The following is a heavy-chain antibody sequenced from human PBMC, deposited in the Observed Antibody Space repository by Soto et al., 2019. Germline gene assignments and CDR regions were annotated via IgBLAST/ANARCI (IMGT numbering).Heavy chain of an antibody. D-gene: IGHD5-12*01. V-gene: IGHV4-31*03. CDR1: GGSISSGGHY. CDR3: ARYPLGGFDAFDV. Sequence: SETLSLTCSVSGGSISSGGHYWGWIRQHPVKGLEWIGYIYYSGSTYYNPSLKSRVSISIHSSKKQFSLKLNSVTAADTAMYYCARYPLGGFDAFDVWGQGTLVTVSS. CDR2: IYYSGST. J-gene: IGHJ3*01.